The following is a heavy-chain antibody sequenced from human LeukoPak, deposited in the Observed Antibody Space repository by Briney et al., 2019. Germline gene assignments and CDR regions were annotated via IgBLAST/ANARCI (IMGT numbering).Heavy chain of an antibody. Sequence: SETLSLTCAVYGGSFSGYYWSWIRQPPGKGLEWIGEINHSGSTNYNPSLKSRVTISVDTSKNQFSLKLNSVTAADTAVYYYARVTYSGSYTNWFDPWGQGTLVTVSS. J-gene: IGHJ5*02. CDR2: INHSGST. D-gene: IGHD1-26*01. CDR3: ARVTYSGSYTNWFDP. CDR1: GGSFSGYY. V-gene: IGHV4-34*01.